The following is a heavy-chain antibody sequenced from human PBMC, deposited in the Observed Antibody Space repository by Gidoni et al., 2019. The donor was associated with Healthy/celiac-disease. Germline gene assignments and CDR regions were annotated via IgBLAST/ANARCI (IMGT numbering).Heavy chain of an antibody. Sequence: AYNGNTNYAQKLQGRVTMTTDTSTSTAYMELRSLRSDDTAVYYCARDNWGYGDYASSFDYWGQGTLVTVSS. D-gene: IGHD4-17*01. V-gene: IGHV1-18*01. J-gene: IGHJ4*02. CDR3: ARDNWGYGDYASSFDY. CDR2: AYNGNT.